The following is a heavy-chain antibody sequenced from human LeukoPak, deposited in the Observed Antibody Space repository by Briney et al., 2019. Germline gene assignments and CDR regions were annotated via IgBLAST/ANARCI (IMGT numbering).Heavy chain of an antibody. CDR3: ARGLYDFWSCYYDY. V-gene: IGHV4-39*07. J-gene: IGHJ4*02. D-gene: IGHD3-3*01. CDR2: IYYSGST. CDR1: GGSISGSSYY. Sequence: SETLSLTCTVSGGSISGSSYYWGWIRQPPGRGLEWIGSIYYSGSTYYNPSLKSRVTISVDTSKNQFSLKLSSVTAADTAVYYCARGLYDFWSCYYDYWGREPWSPSPQ.